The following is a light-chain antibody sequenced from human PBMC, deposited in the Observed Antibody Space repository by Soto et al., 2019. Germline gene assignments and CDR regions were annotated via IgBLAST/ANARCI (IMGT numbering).Light chain of an antibody. CDR1: QIINNY. J-gene: IGKJ4*01. V-gene: IGKV1-39*01. CDR3: QQTYSAPLT. CDR2: AAS. Sequence: DIEMTQSPSSLSASAGDRVTITGRASQIINNYLNWYQQKPGKAPKLLISAASSLQSGVPPRFSGSTSGTDFTLIISSLQPEDVATYYCQQTYSAPLTFGGGTKVDIK.